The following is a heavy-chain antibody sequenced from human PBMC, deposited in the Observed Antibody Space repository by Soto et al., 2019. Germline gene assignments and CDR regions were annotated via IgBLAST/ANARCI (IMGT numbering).Heavy chain of an antibody. CDR3: AKTSKTTILTVYDV. V-gene: IGHV3-23*01. CDR1: GFSFSDHG. Sequence: QLLESGGDLVQPGGSLRLSCEASGFSFSDHGMSWVRQAPGKGLEWVAVTSGSGGTTYYVDSVKGRFTISRDNSKNTLFLQMNSLRVEDTAVYYCAKTSKTTILTVYDVWGQGTTVTVSS. J-gene: IGHJ6*02. D-gene: IGHD3-9*01. CDR2: TSGSGGTT.